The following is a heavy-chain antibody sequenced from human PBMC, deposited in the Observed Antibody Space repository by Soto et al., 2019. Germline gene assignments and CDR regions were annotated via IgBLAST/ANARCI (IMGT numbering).Heavy chain of an antibody. CDR3: ASDFRGRSTYNGFGP. J-gene: IGHJ5*02. Sequence: QGLEWMGGIIPIFGTANYAQKFQGRVTITADESTSTAYMELSSLRSEDTAVYYCASDFRGRSTYNGFGPSGQPTLVTVSS. D-gene: IGHD2-15*01. CDR2: IIPIFGTA. V-gene: IGHV1-69*01.